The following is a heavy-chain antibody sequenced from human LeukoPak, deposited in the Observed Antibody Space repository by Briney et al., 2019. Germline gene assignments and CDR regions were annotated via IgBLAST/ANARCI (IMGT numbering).Heavy chain of an antibody. V-gene: IGHV1-18*01. D-gene: IGHD2-21*01. CDR3: ARSLPLLRRPPLFDY. CDR2: ISAYNGNT. J-gene: IGHJ4*02. CDR1: GYTFTSYG. Sequence: ASVKVSCTASGYTFTSYGISWVRQAPGQGLEWMGWISAYNGNTNYAQKLQSRVTMTTDTSTSTAYMELRSLRSDGTAVYYCARSLPLLRRPPLFDYWGQGTLVTVSS.